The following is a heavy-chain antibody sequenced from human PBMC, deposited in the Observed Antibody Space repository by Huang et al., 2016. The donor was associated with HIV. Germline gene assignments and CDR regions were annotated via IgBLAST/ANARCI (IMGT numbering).Heavy chain of an antibody. D-gene: IGHD6-19*01. Sequence: QVQLLQSGAEVKKPGASVKISCKTSGYNFKTHAVSGVRQTPGQGLEWMGLVSGYHSYTTYSTRLQGRVTMTTDTSTNTVYMELRSLRSDDTAVYYCARRVGSGWYGEIDYWGQGTLVTVSS. CDR1: GYNFKTHA. J-gene: IGHJ4*02. CDR3: ARRVGSGWYGEIDY. V-gene: IGHV1-18*04. CDR2: VSGYHSYT.